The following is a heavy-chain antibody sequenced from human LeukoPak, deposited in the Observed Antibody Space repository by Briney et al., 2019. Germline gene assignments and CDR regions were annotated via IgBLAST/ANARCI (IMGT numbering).Heavy chain of an antibody. CDR2: ISGSGGST. D-gene: IGHD6-19*01. Sequence: RPGGSLRLSCAASGLTFSSYAMSWVRQAPGKGLEWVSSISGSGGSTYYADSVKGRFTISRDNSQNTLYLQMHSLRAEDTAAYYCAKDRSGGGDYYFGMDVWGPGTTVTVSS. V-gene: IGHV3-23*01. CDR3: AKDRSGGGDYYFGMDV. J-gene: IGHJ6*02. CDR1: GLTFSSYA.